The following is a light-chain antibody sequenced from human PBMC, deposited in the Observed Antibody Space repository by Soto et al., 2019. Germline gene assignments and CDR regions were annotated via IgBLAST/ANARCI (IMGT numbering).Light chain of an antibody. Sequence: ETVLTQSPGTLSLSPGDRATLFCRASQSVSSSYLAWYQQKPGQAPRLLIYGASSRATGIPDRFSGSGSGTDFTLTISRLEPEDFAVYYCQQHGSSPPSWTVGQGTKVEIK. CDR3: QQHGSSPPSWT. J-gene: IGKJ1*01. CDR1: QSVSSSY. V-gene: IGKV3-20*01. CDR2: GAS.